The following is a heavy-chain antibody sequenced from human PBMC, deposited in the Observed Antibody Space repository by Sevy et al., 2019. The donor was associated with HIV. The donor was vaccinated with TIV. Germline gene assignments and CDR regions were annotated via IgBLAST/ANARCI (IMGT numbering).Heavy chain of an antibody. Sequence: GGCLRLYCAASGFTFNTHAMHWVRQAPGKGLECVALISYDGIIKYYADSVKGRLTISRDNSKNTLSLQMNSLRVEDTAVYYCAREGGYTSAWSPGNHWGQGILVTVSS. CDR1: GFTFNTHA. D-gene: IGHD6-19*01. CDR3: AREGGYTSAWSPGNH. V-gene: IGHV3-30*04. J-gene: IGHJ4*02. CDR2: ISYDGIIK.